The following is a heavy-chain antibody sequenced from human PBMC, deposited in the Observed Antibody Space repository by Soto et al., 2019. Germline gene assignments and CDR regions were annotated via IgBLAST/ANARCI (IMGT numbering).Heavy chain of an antibody. J-gene: IGHJ2*01. CDR1: GFTFSSYG. CDR3: ARVGGYGDNYWYFDL. Sequence: QVQLVESGGGVVQPGRSLRLSCAASGFTFSSYGMHWVRQAPGKGLEWVAVIWYDGSNKYYADSVKGRFTISRDNSKNTLYLQMNSLRAEDTAVYYCARVGGYGDNYWYFDLWGRGTLVTVSS. V-gene: IGHV3-33*01. D-gene: IGHD4-17*01. CDR2: IWYDGSNK.